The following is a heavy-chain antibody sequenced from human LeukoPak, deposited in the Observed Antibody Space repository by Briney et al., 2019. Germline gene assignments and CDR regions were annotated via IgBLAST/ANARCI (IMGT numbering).Heavy chain of an antibody. CDR1: GFTFSSYA. V-gene: IGHV3-23*01. J-gene: IGHJ3*02. Sequence: GGSLRLSCAASGFTFSSYAMSWVRQAPGKGLEWVSAISGSGGSTYYADSVKGRFTISRDNSKNTLYLQMNSLRDEDTAVYYCARSPQRITIFGVVINTAFDIWGQGTMVTVSS. CDR2: ISGSGGST. D-gene: IGHD3-3*01. CDR3: ARSPQRITIFGVVINTAFDI.